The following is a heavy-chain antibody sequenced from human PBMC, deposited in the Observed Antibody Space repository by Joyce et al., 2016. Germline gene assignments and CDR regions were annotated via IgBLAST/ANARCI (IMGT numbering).Heavy chain of an antibody. J-gene: IGHJ4*02. V-gene: IGHV3-30*18. CDR3: AKILTATYSSGWFLDY. CDR2: ISYDGIYK. Sequence: VQLVESGGGVVQPGRSLRLSCAASGLTLSNYGVHWVRQAPGKGREGVAVISYDGIYKYYADSVKGRFTISRDNSKNTVFLEMNSLRTEDTAVYYCAKILTATYSSGWFLDYWGQGTLVTVSS. CDR1: GLTLSNYG. D-gene: IGHD6-25*01.